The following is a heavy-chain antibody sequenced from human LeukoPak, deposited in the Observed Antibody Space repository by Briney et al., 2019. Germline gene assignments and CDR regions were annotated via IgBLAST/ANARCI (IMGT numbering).Heavy chain of an antibody. J-gene: IGHJ4*02. CDR1: GGSVSSGTYY. Sequence: SETLSLTCTVSGGSVSSGTYYWSWIRQPPGKGLEWIGYIYYSGSTNYNPSLKSRVTTSVDRSKNQFSLKLSSVTAADTAVYYCARNYGDSLYYFDYWGQGTLVPVSS. V-gene: IGHV4-61*01. CDR2: IYYSGST. CDR3: ARNYGDSLYYFDY. D-gene: IGHD4-17*01.